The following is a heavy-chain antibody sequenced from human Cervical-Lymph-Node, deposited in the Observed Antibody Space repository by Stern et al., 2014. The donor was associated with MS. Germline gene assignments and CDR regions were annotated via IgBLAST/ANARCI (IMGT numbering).Heavy chain of an antibody. Sequence: VQLVESGGGVVQTGRSLRLSCAASGFTFSSFGMLWIRQAPGKGLEWVAVIWYDGSQQLSSNSVKGRFTISRDNSKNTLYLQMNSLRSEDTAVYYCARDRDADHWGQGTLVTVSS. CDR1: GFTFSSFG. D-gene: IGHD3-10*01. V-gene: IGHV3-33*01. J-gene: IGHJ4*02. CDR3: ARDRDADH. CDR2: IWYDGSQQ.